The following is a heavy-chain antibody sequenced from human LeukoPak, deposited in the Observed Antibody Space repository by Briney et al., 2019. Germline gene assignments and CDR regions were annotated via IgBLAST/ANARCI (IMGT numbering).Heavy chain of an antibody. V-gene: IGHV4-59*01. Sequence: PSETLSLTCTVSSGSISGYYWSWIRQPPGKGLEGIGYIYNSGSTNYNPPLTNYNPSLKSRVTITLDMSKNQFSLKLTSVTAADTAVYYCASGSYYSLDFWGQGTLVTVSS. D-gene: IGHD1-26*01. J-gene: IGHJ4*02. CDR1: SGSISGYY. CDR3: ASGSYYSLDF. CDR2: IYNSGSTNYNPPLT.